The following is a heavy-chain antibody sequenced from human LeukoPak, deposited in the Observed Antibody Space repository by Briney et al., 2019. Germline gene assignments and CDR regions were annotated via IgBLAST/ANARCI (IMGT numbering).Heavy chain of an antibody. D-gene: IGHD3-9*01. J-gene: IGHJ6*02. CDR2: MNPNSGNT. V-gene: IGHV1-8*01. CDR1: GYTFTSYD. CDR3: ARVLLRYFDWTYYGMDV. Sequence: ASVTVSCKASGYTFTSYDINWVRQATGQGLEWMGWMNPNSGNTGYAQKFQGRVTMTRNTSISTAYMELSSLRSEDTAVYYCARVLLRYFDWTYYGMDVWGQGTTVTVSS.